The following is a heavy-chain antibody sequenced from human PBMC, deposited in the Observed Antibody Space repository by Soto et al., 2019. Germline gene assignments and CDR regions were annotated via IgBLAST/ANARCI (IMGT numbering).Heavy chain of an antibody. CDR3: AKEGLYGDFDY. CDR2: INPSSGTT. D-gene: IGHD3-16*01. V-gene: IGHV1-46*01. J-gene: IGHJ4*02. Sequence: QVQLVQSGAEVKKPGASVIVSCKASGYTFTRSNLHWVRQAPGQGLEWMGIINPSSGTTAYAQKFQGRGPLTRYTSTSTVYMELSSLRSEDTAMFYCAKEGLYGDFDYWGQGTLVTVSS. CDR1: GYTFTRSN.